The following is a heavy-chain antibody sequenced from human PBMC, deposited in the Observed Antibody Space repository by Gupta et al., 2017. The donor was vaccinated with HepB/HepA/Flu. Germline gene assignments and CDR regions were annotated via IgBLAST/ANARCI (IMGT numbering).Heavy chain of an antibody. J-gene: IGHJ4*02. Sequence: QVQLVESGGGVVQPGRSLRLSCAASGFTFSSYAMHWVRQAPGKGLEWVAVISYDGSNKYYADSVKGRFTISRDNSKNTLYLQMNSLRAEDTAVYYCGQPQLEEPYFDYWGQGTLVTVSS. D-gene: IGHD1-1*01. V-gene: IGHV3-30-3*01. CDR2: ISYDGSNK. CDR3: GQPQLEEPYFDY. CDR1: GFTFSSYA.